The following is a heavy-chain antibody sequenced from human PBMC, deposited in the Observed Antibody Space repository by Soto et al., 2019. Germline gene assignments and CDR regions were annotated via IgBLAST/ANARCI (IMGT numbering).Heavy chain of an antibody. CDR3: AKATMTLVVIRLDS. Sequence: PGGSLRLSCAASGFTFSNYAMNWVRQAPGKGLEWVSTISGRGGSTYYADSVKGRFTISRDNSKNILYLQMNSLRAEDTAVCYCAKATMTLVVIRLDSWGQGTLVTVSS. V-gene: IGHV3-23*01. CDR2: ISGRGGST. D-gene: IGHD3-22*01. CDR1: GFTFSNYA. J-gene: IGHJ5*01.